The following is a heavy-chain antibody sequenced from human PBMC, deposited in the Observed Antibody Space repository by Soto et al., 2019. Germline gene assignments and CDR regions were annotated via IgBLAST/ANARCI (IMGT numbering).Heavy chain of an antibody. V-gene: IGHV3-30*03. D-gene: IGHD2-21*02. CDR2: ISYDGSNK. J-gene: IGHJ3*02. CDR1: GFTFSSYG. CDR3: AASPTAYCGGDCYPDHAFDI. Sequence: GGSLRLSCAASGFTFSSYGMHWVRQAPGKGLEWVAVISYDGSNKYYADSVKGRFTISRDNSKNTLYLQMNSLRAEDTAVYYCAASPTAYCGGDCYPDHAFDIWGQGTVVTVSS.